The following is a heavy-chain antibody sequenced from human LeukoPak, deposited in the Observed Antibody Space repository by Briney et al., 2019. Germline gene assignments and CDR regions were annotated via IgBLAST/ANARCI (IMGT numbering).Heavy chain of an antibody. CDR1: GYTFSSYG. V-gene: IGHV3-23*01. J-gene: IGHJ4*02. Sequence: SCKASGYTFSSYGMSWVRQAPGKGLEWVSAISGSGGSTYYADSVKGRFTISRDNSKNTPYPQMNSLRAEDTAVYYCAKDLFYYDSSGYSYFDYWGQGTLVTVSS. CDR3: AKDLFYYDSSGYSYFDY. D-gene: IGHD3-22*01. CDR2: ISGSGGST.